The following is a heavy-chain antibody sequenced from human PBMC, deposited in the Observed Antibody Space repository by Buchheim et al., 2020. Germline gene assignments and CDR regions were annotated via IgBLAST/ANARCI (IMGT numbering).Heavy chain of an antibody. Sequence: QVQLVESGGGVVQPGRSLRLSCAASGFTFSSYSMHWVRQAPGKGLEWVAVISYDGSNKYYADSVKGRFTIPRDNSKNQLYLQMNSLRAEDTAVYYCAKDLNHQRYYYYGMDVWGQGTT. CDR3: AKDLNHQRYYYYGMDV. D-gene: IGHD1-14*01. V-gene: IGHV3-30*04. J-gene: IGHJ6*02. CDR1: GFTFSSYS. CDR2: ISYDGSNK.